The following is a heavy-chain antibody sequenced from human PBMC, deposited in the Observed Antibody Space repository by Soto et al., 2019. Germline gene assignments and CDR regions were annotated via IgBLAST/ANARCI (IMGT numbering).Heavy chain of an antibody. D-gene: IGHD3-22*01. V-gene: IGHV5-51*01. J-gene: IGHJ4*02. CDR3: ARLGLSMIIDY. CDR1: GYSFTSYW. Sequence: GVSLTISCKGSGYSFTSYWIGWVSQMPGKGLEWMGIIYPGDSDTRYSPSFQGQVTISADKSISTAYLQWSSLKASDTAMYYCARLGLSMIIDYWGQGTLVTVSS. CDR2: IYPGDSDT.